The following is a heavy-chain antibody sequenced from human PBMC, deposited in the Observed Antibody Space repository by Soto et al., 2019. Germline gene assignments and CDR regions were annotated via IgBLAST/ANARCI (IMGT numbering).Heavy chain of an antibody. CDR2: IYYSGST. J-gene: IGHJ4*02. Sequence: PSETLSLTCTVSGGCISSYYWSWIRQPPGKGLEWIGYIYYSGSTNYNPSLKSRVTISVDTSKNQFSLKLSSVTAADTAVYYCARQSGYSSGWXPDWGQGTLVTVSS. D-gene: IGHD6-19*01. CDR3: ARQSGYSSGWXPD. CDR1: GGCISSYY. V-gene: IGHV4-59*08.